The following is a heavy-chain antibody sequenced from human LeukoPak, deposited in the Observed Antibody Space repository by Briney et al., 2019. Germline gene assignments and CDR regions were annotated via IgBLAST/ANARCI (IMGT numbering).Heavy chain of an antibody. Sequence: ASVKVSCKASGYTFTSYGISWVRQAPGQGLEWMGWISAYNGNTNYAQKLQGRVTMTTDTPTSTAYMELRSLRSDDTAVYYCARAGGVVVPAAIFDYWGQGTLVTVSS. CDR1: GYTFTSYG. J-gene: IGHJ4*02. CDR3: ARAGGVVVPAAIFDY. D-gene: IGHD2-2*01. V-gene: IGHV1-18*04. CDR2: ISAYNGNT.